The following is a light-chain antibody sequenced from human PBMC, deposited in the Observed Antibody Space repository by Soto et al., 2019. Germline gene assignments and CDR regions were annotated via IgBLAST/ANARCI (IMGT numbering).Light chain of an antibody. V-gene: IGKV3-15*01. CDR2: GAS. Sequence: EIVLTQYTGTMSLSPGERDTRSCRASQSVSNNLGWYQQKPGQANRLLIYGASTRATGFTARFSGSGSGTEFTLTISSLQSEDFAVYYCQPYNNWPPTFGQGTRLEIK. CDR1: QSVSNN. J-gene: IGKJ5*01. CDR3: QPYNNWPPT.